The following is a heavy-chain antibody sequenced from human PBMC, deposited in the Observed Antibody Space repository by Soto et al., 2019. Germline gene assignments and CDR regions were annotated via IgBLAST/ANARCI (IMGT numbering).Heavy chain of an antibody. D-gene: IGHD3-22*01. J-gene: IGHJ4*02. CDR2: IIPIFGTA. CDR1: GGTFSSYA. Sequence: QVQLVQSGAEVKKPGSSVKVSCKASGGTFSSYAISWVRQAPGQGLEWMGGIIPIFGTANYAQKFQGRVTITADEPPSTAYMELSSLRSEDTAVYYCARDPPSPPYDSSGYIFAYWGQGPLVTVSS. CDR3: ARDPPSPPYDSSGYIFAY. V-gene: IGHV1-69*01.